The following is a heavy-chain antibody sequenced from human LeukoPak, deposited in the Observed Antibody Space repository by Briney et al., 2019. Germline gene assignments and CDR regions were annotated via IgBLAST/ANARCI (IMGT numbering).Heavy chain of an antibody. V-gene: IGHV4-39*01. D-gene: IGHD3-10*01. J-gene: IGHJ5*02. CDR1: GGSISSSSYY. CDR2: IYYSGST. Sequence: SETLSLTCTVPGGSISSSSYYWGWIRQPPGKGLEWIGSIYYSGSTYYNPSLKSRVTISVDTSKNQFSLKLSSVTAADTAVYYCARHVGILVRGVMKGYWFDPWGQGTLVHVS. CDR3: ARHVGILVRGVMKGYWFDP.